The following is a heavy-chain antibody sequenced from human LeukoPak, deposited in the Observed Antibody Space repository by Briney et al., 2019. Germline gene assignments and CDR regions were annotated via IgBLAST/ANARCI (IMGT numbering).Heavy chain of an antibody. J-gene: IGHJ4*02. V-gene: IGHV4-59*08. D-gene: IGHD2-15*01. CDR2: IYYSGST. Sequence: SETLSLTCSVSGSSMNLYSWNWIRQPPGKGLEWIGYIYYSGSTNYNPSLKSRVTISVDTSKNQFSLKLSSVTAADTAVYYCARLPYCSGGSCSHHFDYWGQGTLVTVSS. CDR1: GSSMNLYS. CDR3: ARLPYCSGGSCSHHFDY.